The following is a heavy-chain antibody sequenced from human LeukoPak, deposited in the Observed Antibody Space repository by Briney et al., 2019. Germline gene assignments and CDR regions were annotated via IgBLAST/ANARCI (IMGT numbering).Heavy chain of an antibody. V-gene: IGHV3-7*01. CDR3: AREEGSSWYLPLDY. D-gene: IGHD6-13*01. J-gene: IGHJ4*02. Sequence: GGSLRLSCAASGFTFSSYWMSWVRQAPGKGLEWVANIKQDGSEKYYVDSVKGRFTISRDNAKNSLYLQMNSLRAEDTAVYYCAREEGSSWYLPLDYWGQGTLVTVSS. CDR2: IKQDGSEK. CDR1: GFTFSSYW.